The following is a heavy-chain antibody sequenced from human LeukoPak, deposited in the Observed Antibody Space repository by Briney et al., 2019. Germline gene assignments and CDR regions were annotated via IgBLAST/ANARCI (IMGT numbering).Heavy chain of an antibody. CDR1: GFTFSSYS. CDR2: ISSSSSYI. CDR3: ARVSSSPTDSRW. Sequence: GGSLRLSCAASGFTFSSYSMNWVRQAPGKGLEWVSSISSSSSYIYYADSVKGRFTISRDNAKNSLYPQMNSLRAEDTAVYYCARVSSSPTDSRWWGQGTLVTVSS. J-gene: IGHJ4*02. D-gene: IGHD6-13*01. V-gene: IGHV3-21*01.